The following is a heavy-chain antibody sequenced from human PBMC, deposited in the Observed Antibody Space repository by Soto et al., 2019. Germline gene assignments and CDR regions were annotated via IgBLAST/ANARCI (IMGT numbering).Heavy chain of an antibody. CDR3: AKSHLGAMEPFDY. J-gene: IGHJ4*02. Sequence: EVQLMESGGALVQPGGSLRLSCVASGFSFSSHSVTWVRQAPGKGPEWVSTISGSGGHIYYVDSVKGRFTISRDNSKNTLYLQMNSLGAEDTALYYCAKSHLGAMEPFDYWGQGTLVTVSS. V-gene: IGHV3-23*01. D-gene: IGHD5-18*01. CDR2: ISGSGGHI. CDR1: GFSFSSHS.